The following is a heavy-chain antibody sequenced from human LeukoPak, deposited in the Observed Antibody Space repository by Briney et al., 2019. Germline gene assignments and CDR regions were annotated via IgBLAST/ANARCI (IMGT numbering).Heavy chain of an antibody. V-gene: IGHV1-69*04. CDR1: GGTFSSYA. CDR3: AREVCSDGSCYSFFSHYGMDV. CDR2: IIPILGIA. Sequence: SVKVSCKASGGTFSSYAISWVRQAPGQGLEWMGRIIPILGIANYAQKFQGRVTITADKSTSTAYMELSSLRSEDTAVYYCAREVCSDGSCYSFFSHYGMDVWGQGTTVTVSS. D-gene: IGHD2-15*01. J-gene: IGHJ6*02.